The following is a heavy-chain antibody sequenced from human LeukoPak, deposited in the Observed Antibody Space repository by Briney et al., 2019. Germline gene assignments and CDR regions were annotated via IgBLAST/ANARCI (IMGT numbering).Heavy chain of an antibody. Sequence: ASVKVSCKASGYTFTSYGISWVRQAPGQGLEWMGWISAYNGNTNYAQKLQGRVTMTTDTSTSTAYMELRSLRSDDTAVYYCERVGRYYYDSSGAFDIWGQGTMVTASS. CDR3: ERVGRYYYDSSGAFDI. V-gene: IGHV1-18*01. CDR2: ISAYNGNT. J-gene: IGHJ3*02. CDR1: GYTFTSYG. D-gene: IGHD3-22*01.